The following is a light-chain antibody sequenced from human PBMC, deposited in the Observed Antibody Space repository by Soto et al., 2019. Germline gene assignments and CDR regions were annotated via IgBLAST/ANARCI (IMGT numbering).Light chain of an antibody. Sequence: QSALTQPASVSGSPGQSITISCTGTSSDVGSYNLVSWYQQHPGKAPKLMIYEVSKRPSGVSNRFSGSKSGNTASLTISGLQAEDEADYYCCSYAGSPYVFGTGPKVTVL. J-gene: IGLJ1*01. CDR2: EVS. CDR1: SSDVGSYNL. CDR3: CSYAGSPYV. V-gene: IGLV2-23*02.